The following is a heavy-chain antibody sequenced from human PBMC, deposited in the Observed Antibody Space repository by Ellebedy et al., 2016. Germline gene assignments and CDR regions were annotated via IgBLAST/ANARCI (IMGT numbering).Heavy chain of an antibody. D-gene: IGHD6-19*01. J-gene: IGHJ3*02. CDR2: INTDGSST. V-gene: IGHV3-74*01. Sequence: HTGGSLRLSCAASGFTFSSYWMHWVRQAPGKGLVWVSLINTDGSSTGYADSVKGRFTISRDNAKSTLYLQMNSLRAEDTAVYYCAFGGRIGSSGWDNAFDIWGQGTMVTVSS. CDR1: GFTFSSYW. CDR3: AFGGRIGSSGWDNAFDI.